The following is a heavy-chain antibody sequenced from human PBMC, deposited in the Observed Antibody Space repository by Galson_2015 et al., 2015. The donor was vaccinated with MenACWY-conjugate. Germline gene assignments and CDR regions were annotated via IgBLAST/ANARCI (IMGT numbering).Heavy chain of an antibody. J-gene: IGHJ1*01. CDR2: IYHTGST. Sequence: ETLSLTCAISGDSISSHVWWHWVRQPPGEGLEWIGEIYHTGSTNYNPSLKNRVTISVDKSKNQFSLDLSSVTAADTAVYYCAWRLRSDCYCFQHWGQGTLVTVSS. D-gene: IGHD2-21*02. V-gene: IGHV4-4*02. CDR1: GDSISSHVW. CDR3: AWRLRSDCYCFQH.